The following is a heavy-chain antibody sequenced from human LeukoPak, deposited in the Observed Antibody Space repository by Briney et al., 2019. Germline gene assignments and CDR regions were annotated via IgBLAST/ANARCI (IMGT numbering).Heavy chain of an antibody. J-gene: IGHJ5*02. CDR2: INPSGGST. CDR3: ASDPTNPRNWFDP. Sequence: ASVKVSCKASGYTFTRYYIHWVRQAPGQGLEWMGIINPSGGSTNHAQKFQGRVTMTRDTSTSTVYMELSSLRSEDTAIYYCASDPTNPRNWFDPWGQGTLVTVSS. V-gene: IGHV1-46*01. D-gene: IGHD1-14*01. CDR1: GYTFTRYY.